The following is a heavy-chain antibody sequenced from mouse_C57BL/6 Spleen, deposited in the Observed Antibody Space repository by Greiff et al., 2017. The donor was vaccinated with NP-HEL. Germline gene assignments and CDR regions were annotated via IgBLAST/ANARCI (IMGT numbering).Heavy chain of an antibody. CDR2: INPSSGYT. D-gene: IGHD1-1*01. J-gene: IGHJ1*03. V-gene: IGHV1-4*01. CDR1: GYTFTSYT. CDR3: AITTVVADWYFDV. Sequence: VKVVESGAELARPGASVKMSCKASGYTFTSYTMHWVKQRPGQGLEWIGYINPSSGYTKYNQKFKDKATLTADKSSSTAYMQLSSLTSEDSAVYYCAITTVVADWYFDVWGTGTTVTVSS.